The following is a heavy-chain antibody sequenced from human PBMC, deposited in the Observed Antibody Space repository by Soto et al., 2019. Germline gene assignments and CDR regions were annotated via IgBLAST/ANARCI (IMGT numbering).Heavy chain of an antibody. V-gene: IGHV1-69*05. J-gene: IGHJ4*02. CDR1: VDTFSSYA. Sequence: QVQLVQSGAAVKKPGSSVKVSCKASVDTFSSYAISWVRQAPGEGLEWMGGIIPIFGTANYAQKLHGRVTITPDECTSTADMELSSLRSEDTAVSYCARDLGDYNNYWGQGALVTVSS. D-gene: IGHD4-17*01. CDR3: ARDLGDYNNY. CDR2: IIPIFGTA.